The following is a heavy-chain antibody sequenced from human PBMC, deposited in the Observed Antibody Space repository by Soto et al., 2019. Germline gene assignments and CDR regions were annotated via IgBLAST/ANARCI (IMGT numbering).Heavy chain of an antibody. CDR3: ARDPGWYKYYYYGMDV. Sequence: ASVKVSCKASGYTFTSYGISWVRQAPGQGLEWMGWINPYIGNTNYAQKLQGRVTMTRDTSISTAYMELSRLRSDDTAVYYCARDPGWYKYYYYGMDVWGQGTTVTVSS. CDR2: INPYIGNT. D-gene: IGHD6-19*01. V-gene: IGHV1-18*01. CDR1: GYTFTSYG. J-gene: IGHJ6*02.